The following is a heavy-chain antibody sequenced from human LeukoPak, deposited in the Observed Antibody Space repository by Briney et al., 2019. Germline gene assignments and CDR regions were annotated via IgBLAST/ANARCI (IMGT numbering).Heavy chain of an antibody. CDR3: ARPPLGASSGLNWFDP. Sequence: SVKVSCKASGGTFSSYAISWVRQAPGQGLEWMGRIIPIFGTANYAQKFQGRVTITTDESTSTAYMEQSSLRSEDTAVYYCARPPLGASSGLNWFDPWGQGTLVTVSS. V-gene: IGHV1-69*05. CDR2: IIPIFGTA. J-gene: IGHJ5*02. D-gene: IGHD3-22*01. CDR1: GGTFSSYA.